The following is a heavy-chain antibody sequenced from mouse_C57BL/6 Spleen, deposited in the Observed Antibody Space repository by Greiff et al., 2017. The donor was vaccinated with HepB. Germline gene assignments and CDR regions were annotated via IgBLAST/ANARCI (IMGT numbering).Heavy chain of an antibody. CDR1: GYTFTSYW. J-gene: IGHJ3*01. V-gene: IGHV1-64*01. Sequence: QVQLQQSGAELVKPGASVKLSCKASGYTFTSYWMHWVKQRPGQGLEWIGMIHPNSGSTNYNEKFKSKATLTVDKSSSTAYMQLSSLTSEDSAVYYCARQRETWFAYWGQGTLVTVSA. CDR3: ARQRETWFAY. CDR2: IHPNSGST.